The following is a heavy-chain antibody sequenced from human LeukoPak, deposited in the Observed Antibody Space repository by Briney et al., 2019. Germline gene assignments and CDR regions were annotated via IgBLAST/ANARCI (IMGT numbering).Heavy chain of an antibody. CDR1: GFTVSSSY. J-gene: IGHJ4*02. V-gene: IGHV3-66*02. D-gene: IGHD3-22*01. CDR2: MYSGGAT. CDR3: ARSVHDTSGYAY. Sequence: GGSLRLSCAASGFTVSSSYMSWVRQAPGKGLEWVSVMYSGGATYYANSVKGRFTISRDYSKNTLNLQMNNLGTEDTAVYFCARSVHDTSGYAYWGQGTLVTVSP.